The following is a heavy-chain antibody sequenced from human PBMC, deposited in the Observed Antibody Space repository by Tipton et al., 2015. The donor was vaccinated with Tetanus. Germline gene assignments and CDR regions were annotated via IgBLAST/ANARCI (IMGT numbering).Heavy chain of an antibody. CDR1: GGLLTTGGYS. D-gene: IGHD3-3*01. Sequence: LRLSCNVTGGLLTTGGYSWGWIRQPPGQSLEWMGYIYQTGSTYFNPSLTSRLTMSFKMSKNQFSLKLTSVTAADTAVYYCARANYDFPKKGPFDSWGQGSLVIVSS. V-gene: IGHV4-30-2*01. CDR3: ARANYDFPKKGPFDS. CDR2: IYQTGST. J-gene: IGHJ4*02.